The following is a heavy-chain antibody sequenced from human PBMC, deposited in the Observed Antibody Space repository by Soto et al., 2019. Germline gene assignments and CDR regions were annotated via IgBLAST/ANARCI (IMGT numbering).Heavy chain of an antibody. D-gene: IGHD2-2*01. Sequence: QVELVESGGGVVQPGGSLRLACAASGFTFSSYGMHWVRQAPGKGLEWVAVIWFDESKEFYAASVEGRFTISRDNSKNMVYLEMNSPRDVDTAVYYCARAVPAAKGWFDSWGQGTLVTVSS. CDR2: IWFDESKE. V-gene: IGHV3-33*01. CDR1: GFTFSSYG. J-gene: IGHJ5*01. CDR3: ARAVPAAKGWFDS.